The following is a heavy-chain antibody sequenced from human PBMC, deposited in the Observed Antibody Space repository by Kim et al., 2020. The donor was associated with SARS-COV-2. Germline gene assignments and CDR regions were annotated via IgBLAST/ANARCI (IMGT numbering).Heavy chain of an antibody. J-gene: IGHJ3*02. CDR1: GYTFTSYY. V-gene: IGHV1-46*01. CDR2: INPSGGST. Sequence: ASVKVSCKASGYTFTSYYMHWVRQAPGQGLEWMGIINPSGGSTSYAQKFQGRVTMTRDTSTSTVYMELSSLRSEDTAVYYCARDRIAVAGNGAFDIWGQGTMVTVSS. D-gene: IGHD6-19*01. CDR3: ARDRIAVAGNGAFDI.